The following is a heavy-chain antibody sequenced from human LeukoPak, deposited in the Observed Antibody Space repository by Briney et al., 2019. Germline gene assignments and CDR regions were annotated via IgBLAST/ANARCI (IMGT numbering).Heavy chain of an antibody. CDR2: MNPNSGNT. D-gene: IGHD3-10*01. J-gene: IGHJ6*02. Sequence: ASVKVSCKASGYTFTSYDINWVRQATGQRLEWMGWMNPNSGNTGYAQKFQGRVTVTRNTSISTAYMELSSLRSEDTAVYYCARGEVYYGSGRDMDVWGQGTTVTVSS. CDR1: GYTFTSYD. CDR3: ARGEVYYGSGRDMDV. V-gene: IGHV1-8*01.